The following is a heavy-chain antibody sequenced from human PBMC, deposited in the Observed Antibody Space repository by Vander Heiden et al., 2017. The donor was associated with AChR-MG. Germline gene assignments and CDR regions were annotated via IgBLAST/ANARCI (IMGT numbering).Heavy chain of an antibody. D-gene: IGHD4-17*01. CDR3: ARGYGDYPY. Sequence: EVQLVESGGGLVQPGGSLRLSCAASGFTFRSYWMSWVRQAPGKGLEWVANIKQDGSEKYYVDSVKGRFTISRDNAKNSLYLQMNSLRAEDTAVYYCARGYGDYPYWGQGTLVTVSS. CDR1: GFTFRSYW. CDR2: IKQDGSEK. V-gene: IGHV3-7*03. J-gene: IGHJ4*02.